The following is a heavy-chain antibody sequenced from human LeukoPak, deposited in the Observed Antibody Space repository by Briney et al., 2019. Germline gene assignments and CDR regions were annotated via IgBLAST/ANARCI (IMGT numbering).Heavy chain of an antibody. V-gene: IGHV4-61*02. CDR3: AGRGSSSGTFDV. J-gene: IGHJ3*01. D-gene: IGHD2-2*01. CDR2: IYTSGGT. CDR1: GGSISNLDYY. Sequence: PSETLSLTCTVSGGSISNLDYYWTWIRQPAGKRLEWIGRIYTSGGTNYNPSLKSRVTMSVDKSKNQISLNLASLTAADMALYYCAGRGSSSGTFDVWGPGTFVTVSS.